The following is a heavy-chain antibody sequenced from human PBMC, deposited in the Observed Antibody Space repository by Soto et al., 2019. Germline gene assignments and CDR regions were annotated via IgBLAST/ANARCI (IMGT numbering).Heavy chain of an antibody. V-gene: IGHV3-53*01. CDR2: FYDLDGT. Sequence: GGSLRLSCAVSGLTVSGKKYVAWVRQAPGKGLEWVSGFYDLDGTYYADSLKGRFTTSGDSSRTIVYLQMNGLRPEDTAVYYCATWHLQEHAYDVCGQGTTVTVSS. J-gene: IGHJ3*01. D-gene: IGHD4-4*01. CDR3: ATWHLQEHAYDV. CDR1: GLTVSGKKY.